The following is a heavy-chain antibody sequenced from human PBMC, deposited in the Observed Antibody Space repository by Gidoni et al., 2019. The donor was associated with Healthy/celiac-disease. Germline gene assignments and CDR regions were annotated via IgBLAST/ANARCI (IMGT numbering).Heavy chain of an antibody. CDR1: GFTFSSYA. Sequence: EVQLLESGGGLVQPGGSLRLSCADSGFTFSSYAMSWVRQAPGKGMEWVSAISGSGGSTYYADSVKGRFTISRDNSKNTLYLQMNSLRAEDTAVYYCAKRDTVAPRPAYWYFDLWGRGTLVTVSS. D-gene: IGHD5-12*01. CDR2: ISGSGGST. J-gene: IGHJ2*01. CDR3: AKRDTVAPRPAYWYFDL. V-gene: IGHV3-23*01.